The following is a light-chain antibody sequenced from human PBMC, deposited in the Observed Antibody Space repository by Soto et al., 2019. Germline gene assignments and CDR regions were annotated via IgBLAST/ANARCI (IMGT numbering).Light chain of an antibody. CDR2: DAS. CDR1: QRINSW. CDR3: QQYNSH. J-gene: IGKJ1*01. V-gene: IGKV1-5*01. Sequence: DIQVTQSPSTLSASVGDRVTITCRASQRINSWLAWYQQKPGKAPKLLIFDASSLASGVPSRFSGSGSGTEFTLTISSLQPGDFATYYCQQYNSHFGQGTKVDIK.